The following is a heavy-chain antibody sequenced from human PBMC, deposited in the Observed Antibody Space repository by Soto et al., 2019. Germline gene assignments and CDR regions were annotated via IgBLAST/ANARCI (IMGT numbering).Heavy chain of an antibody. CDR2: INPSGGST. CDR3: ARDHDPNREPRISSSRSYGMDV. Sequence: VASVKVSCKASGYTFTSYYMHWVRQAPGQGLEWMGIINPSGGSTSYAQKFQGRVTMTRDTSTSTVYMELSSLRSEDTAVYYCARDHDPNREPRISSSRSYGMDVWGQGTTVTVSS. J-gene: IGHJ6*02. CDR1: GYTFTSYY. V-gene: IGHV1-46*01. D-gene: IGHD6-13*01.